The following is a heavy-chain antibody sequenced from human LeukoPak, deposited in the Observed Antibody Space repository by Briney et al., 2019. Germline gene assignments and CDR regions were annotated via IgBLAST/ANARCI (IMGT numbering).Heavy chain of an antibody. J-gene: IGHJ4*02. CDR1: GGSFSGYY. CDR3: ARQRTVSYGYFDY. Sequence: ETLSLTCAVYGGSFSGYYWSWIRQPPGKGLEWIGEINHSGSTNYNPSLKSRVTISVDTSKNQFSLKLSSVTAADTAVYYCARQRTVSYGYFDYWGQGTLVTVSS. CDR2: INHSGST. D-gene: IGHD5-18*01. V-gene: IGHV4-34*01.